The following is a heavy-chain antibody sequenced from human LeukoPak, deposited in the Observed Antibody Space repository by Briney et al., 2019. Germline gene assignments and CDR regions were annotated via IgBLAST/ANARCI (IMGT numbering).Heavy chain of an antibody. Sequence: GGSLRLSCAASGFTFSSYAMSWVRQAPGKGLEWVSAISGSGGSTYYADSVKGRFTISRDNSKNTLYLQMNSLRVEDMAVYYCANGYYGGYFDYWGQGTLVTVSS. CDR2: ISGSGGST. D-gene: IGHD2/OR15-2a*01. J-gene: IGHJ4*02. V-gene: IGHV3-23*01. CDR1: GFTFSSYA. CDR3: ANGYYGGYFDY.